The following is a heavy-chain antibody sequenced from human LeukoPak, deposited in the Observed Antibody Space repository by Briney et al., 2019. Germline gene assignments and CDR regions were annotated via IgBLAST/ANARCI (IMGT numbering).Heavy chain of an antibody. Sequence: PAGSLRLSCATSGFTFSNYAMSWVRQAPGKGLEWLAAIRYSGRTTYYADSVEGRFTISSDNSKNALYLQMNNLRAEDTAVYATLGVNTVTLPSDVYWGQGTLVTVSS. CDR2: IRYSGRTT. CDR1: GFTFSNYA. J-gene: IGHJ4*02. V-gene: IGHV3-23*01. CDR3: LGVNTVTLPSDVY. D-gene: IGHD4-17*01.